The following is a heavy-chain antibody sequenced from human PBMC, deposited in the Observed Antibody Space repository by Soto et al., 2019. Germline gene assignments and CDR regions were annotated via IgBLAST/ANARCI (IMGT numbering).Heavy chain of an antibody. Sequence: QVQLQESGPGLVKPSQTLSLTCTVSGGSISSGGYYWSWIRQHPGKGLEWIGYIYYSGSTYYNPSLKSRVSTSVDTSKNQFSLKLSSVTAADTAVYYCARTHYDILTGRSDVWGQGTTVTVSS. CDR1: GGSISSGGYY. J-gene: IGHJ6*02. D-gene: IGHD3-9*01. CDR3: ARTHYDILTGRSDV. CDR2: IYYSGST. V-gene: IGHV4-31*03.